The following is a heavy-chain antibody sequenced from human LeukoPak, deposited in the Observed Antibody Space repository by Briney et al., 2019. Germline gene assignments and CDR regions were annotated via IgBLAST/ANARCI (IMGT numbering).Heavy chain of an antibody. CDR3: ARIFRYQMVDYYALDV. CDR2: IKEDGSDK. CDR1: GLTFSKSW. D-gene: IGHD2-2*01. J-gene: IGHJ6*02. V-gene: IGHV3-7*04. Sequence: GGSLRLSCAASGLTFSKSWMTWVRQAPGKGLQWVAHIKEDGSDKYYVDSVKGRFTISRDNAKNSVSLQMNSLRAEDTAVYYCARIFRYQMVDYYALDVWGQGTTVTVSS.